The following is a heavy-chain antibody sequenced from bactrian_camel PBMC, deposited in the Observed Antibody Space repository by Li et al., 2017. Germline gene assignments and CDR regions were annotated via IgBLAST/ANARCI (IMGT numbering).Heavy chain of an antibody. D-gene: IGHD2*01. CDR3: ATVNSGGNCYSLSTLDFGY. CDR1: GDTDDYC. V-gene: IGHV3S53*01. CDR2: IDKDGIT. J-gene: IGHJ6*01. Sequence: HVQLVESGGGSVQTGGSLRLSCTVSGDTDDYCMGWFRQAAGGKEREGIATIDKDGITAYADSVKGRFTISQDNAKNMLYLEKNSLKPEDTAMYYCATVNSGGNCYSLSTLDFGYWGQGTQVTVS.